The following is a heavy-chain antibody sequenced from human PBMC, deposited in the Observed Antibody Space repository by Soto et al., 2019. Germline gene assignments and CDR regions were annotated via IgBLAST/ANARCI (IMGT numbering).Heavy chain of an antibody. Sequence: PGVPMRLPCGVSGFTVSNRNYRSWISKDPGKGLEWVSVIYTGGTTYYADSVKGRFTISRDNAKNSLYLQMNSLRAEDTAVYYCARHPERIAQIGWFDPWGQGTLVTVSS. CDR1: GFTVSNRNY. CDR2: IYTGGTT. D-gene: IGHD6-13*01. J-gene: IGHJ5*02. V-gene: IGHV3-66*04. CDR3: ARHPERIAQIGWFDP.